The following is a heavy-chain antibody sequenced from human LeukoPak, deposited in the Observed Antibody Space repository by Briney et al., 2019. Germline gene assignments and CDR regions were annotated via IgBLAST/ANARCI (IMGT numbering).Heavy chain of an antibody. Sequence: ASVKVSCKASGYTFTGYYMHWVRQAPGQGLEWMGWINPNSGGTNYAQKFQGRVTMTRDTSISTAYMELSRLRSDDTAVYYCAICTITVPGFDPWGQGTLVTVSS. CDR3: AICTITVPGFDP. V-gene: IGHV1-2*02. J-gene: IGHJ5*02. CDR1: GYTFTGYY. CDR2: INPNSGGT. D-gene: IGHD3-10*01.